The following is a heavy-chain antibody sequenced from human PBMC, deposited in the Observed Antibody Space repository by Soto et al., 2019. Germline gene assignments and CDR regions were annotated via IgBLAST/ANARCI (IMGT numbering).Heavy chain of an antibody. J-gene: IGHJ3*02. V-gene: IGHV3-23*01. CDR1: GFTFSSYA. D-gene: IGHD3-3*01. CDR3: AKDLLEGYRAQCDAFDI. Sequence: GGSLRLSCAASGFTFSSYAMSWVRQAPGKGLEWVSAISGSGGSTYYADSVKGRFTISRDNSKNTLYLQMNSLRAADTAVYYCAKDLLEGYRAQCDAFDIWGQGTMVTVSS. CDR2: ISGSGGST.